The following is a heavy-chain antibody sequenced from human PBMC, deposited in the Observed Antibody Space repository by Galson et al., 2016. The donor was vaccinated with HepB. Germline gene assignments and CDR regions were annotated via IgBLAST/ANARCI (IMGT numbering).Heavy chain of an antibody. V-gene: IGHV3-73*01. CDR2: IRTKANSYAT. Sequence: SLRLSCAASGFTFSGSAIHWVRQASGKGLEWVGRIRTKANSYATTYAASVKGRFTISRDDSRNTAYLQTNRLKTEDTAVYYCTRLGGGYCSKGVCYTDYYYYYGLDVWGQGTTVTVSS. CDR3: TRLGGGYCSKGVCYTDYYYYYGLDV. J-gene: IGHJ6*02. D-gene: IGHD2-8*01. CDR1: GFTFSGSA.